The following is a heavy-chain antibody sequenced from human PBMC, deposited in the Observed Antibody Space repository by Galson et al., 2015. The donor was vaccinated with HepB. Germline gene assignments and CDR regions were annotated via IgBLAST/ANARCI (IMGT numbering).Heavy chain of an antibody. D-gene: IGHD3-22*01. V-gene: IGHV3-30-3*01. J-gene: IGHJ4*02. CDR2: ISYDGSNK. CDR3: AREATMIVVVLDY. CDR1: GFTFSSYA. Sequence: SLRLSCAASGFTFSSYAMHWVRQAPGKGLEWVAVISYDGSNKYYADSVKGRFTISRDNSKNTLYLQMNSLRAEDTAVYYCAREATMIVVVLDYWGQGTLVTVSS.